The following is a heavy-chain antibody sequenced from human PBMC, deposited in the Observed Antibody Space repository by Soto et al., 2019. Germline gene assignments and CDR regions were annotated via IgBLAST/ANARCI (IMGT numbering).Heavy chain of an antibody. D-gene: IGHD6-13*01. Sequence: SETLSLTCTVSGGSLSGYYWSWIRQTPDKRLGWIGYMYYSGSTKFLPSLESRVTISVDRSKNQFSLKLTSVTAEDTAVYYCATSYGNAWYTYWGQGTQVTVSS. CDR1: GGSLSGYY. J-gene: IGHJ4*02. CDR3: ATSYGNAWYTY. V-gene: IGHV4-59*01. CDR2: MYYSGST.